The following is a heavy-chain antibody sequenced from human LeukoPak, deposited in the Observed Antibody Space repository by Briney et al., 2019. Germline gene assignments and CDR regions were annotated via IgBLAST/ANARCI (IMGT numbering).Heavy chain of an antibody. CDR3: AKITMATTLNF. Sequence: PGGSLRLSCAASGFTFSSYAMSWVRQAPGKGLEWVSGITDSGRKTYYADSVKGRFSISRDNSRNTLYLQMSDLRAEDTAVYYCAKITMATTLNFWGQGTLVTVSS. D-gene: IGHD3-10*01. V-gene: IGHV3-23*01. CDR1: GFTFSSYA. CDR2: ITDSGRKT. J-gene: IGHJ4*02.